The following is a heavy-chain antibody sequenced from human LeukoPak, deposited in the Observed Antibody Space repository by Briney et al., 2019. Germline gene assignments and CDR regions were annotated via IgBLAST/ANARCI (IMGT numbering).Heavy chain of an antibody. V-gene: IGHV1-2*02. D-gene: IGHD6-19*01. CDR2: INPNSGDT. CDR1: GYTFTGYY. CDR3: ARDLYSSGWTDAFDI. J-gene: IGHJ3*02. Sequence: ASVKVSCKASGYTFTGYYMHWVRQSPGQGLEWMGWINPNSGDTNYSQKFQGRVSMTRDTSINTAYMELSRLTSDDTAVYYCARDLYSSGWTDAFDIWGQGTMVTVSS.